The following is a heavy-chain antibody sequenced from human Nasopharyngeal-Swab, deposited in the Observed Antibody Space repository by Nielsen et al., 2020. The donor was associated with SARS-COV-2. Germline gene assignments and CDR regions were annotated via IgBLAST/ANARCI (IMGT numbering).Heavy chain of an antibody. Sequence: VKVSCKASGGTFSSYAISWVRQAPGQGLEWMGGIIPIFGTANYAQKFQGRVTITADESTSTAYMELSSLRSEDTAVYYCARDGWGGYSSSWYHWFDPWGQGTLVTVSS. J-gene: IGHJ5*02. CDR3: ARDGWGGYSSSWYHWFDP. V-gene: IGHV1-69*13. CDR1: GGTFSSYA. D-gene: IGHD6-13*01. CDR2: IIPIFGTA.